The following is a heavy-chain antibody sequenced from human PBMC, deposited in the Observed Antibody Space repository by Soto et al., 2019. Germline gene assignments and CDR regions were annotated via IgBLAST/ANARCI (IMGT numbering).Heavy chain of an antibody. V-gene: IGHV1-24*01. CDR1: GDTLTELS. Sequence: GASVKVSCKVSGDTLTELSMHWVRQAPGKGLEWMGGFDPEDGETIYAQKLQGRVTMTTDTSTSTAYMELRSLRSDGTAVYYCARDPPTIASAGREDYWGQGTLVTVSS. CDR3: ARDPPTIASAGREDY. J-gene: IGHJ4*02. D-gene: IGHD6-13*01. CDR2: FDPEDGET.